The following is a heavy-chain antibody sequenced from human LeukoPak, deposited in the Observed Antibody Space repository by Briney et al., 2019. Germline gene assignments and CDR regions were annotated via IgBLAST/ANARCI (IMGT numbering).Heavy chain of an antibody. CDR1: GFTFSNYG. CDR2: ITGSGSGI. J-gene: IGHJ4*02. V-gene: IGHV3-23*01. CDR3: AKWGDYDVLTGYYVSDY. D-gene: IGHD3-9*01. Sequence: PGASLRLSCAASGFTFSNYGMSWVRQAPGKGLEWVSAITGSGSGIYYADSMKSRFTISRDNSKNTLYLQINSLRAEDTAVYYCAKWGDYDVLTGYYVSDYWGQGTLVTVSS.